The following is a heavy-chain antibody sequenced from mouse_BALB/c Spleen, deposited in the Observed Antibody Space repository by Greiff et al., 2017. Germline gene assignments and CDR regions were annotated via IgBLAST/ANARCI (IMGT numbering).Heavy chain of an antibody. CDR1: GYAFSSSW. D-gene: IGHD2-3*01. Sequence: QVQLQQSGPELVKPGASVKISCKASGYAFSSSWMNWVKQRPGQGLEWIGRIYPGDGDTNYNGKFKGKATLTADKSSSTAYMQLSSLTSVDSAVYFCARWDGYYYYWGQGTTLTVSS. J-gene: IGHJ2*01. CDR2: IYPGDGDT. V-gene: IGHV1-82*01. CDR3: ARWDGYYYY.